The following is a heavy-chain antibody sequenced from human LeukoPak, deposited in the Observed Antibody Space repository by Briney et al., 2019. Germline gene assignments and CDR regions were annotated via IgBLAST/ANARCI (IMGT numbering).Heavy chain of an antibody. Sequence: GGSLRLSCAASGFTFNNYARSWVRQAPAKGLEWFSTISGSSGSTYYADAVKGRFPISRDNSRTTLYLQMNSLRAEDTAVYYCAKDRAAPATPYNWFDPWGQGTLVTVSS. D-gene: IGHD6-13*01. CDR3: AKDRAAPATPYNWFDP. J-gene: IGHJ5*02. CDR2: ISGSSGST. CDR1: GFTFNNYA. V-gene: IGHV3-23*01.